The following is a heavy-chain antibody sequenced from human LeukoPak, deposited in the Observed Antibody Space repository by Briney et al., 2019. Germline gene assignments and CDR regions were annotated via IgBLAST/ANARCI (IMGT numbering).Heavy chain of an antibody. D-gene: IGHD3-22*01. J-gene: IGHJ5*02. CDR2: LYSGGHT. V-gene: IGHV3-66*02. CDR3: ARARCDSCGYGS. Sequence: GGSLRLSCAASGFTVTSSYMSWVRQAPGKGLEWDAVLYSGGHTYYAGSVRGRFTISRDTSKNTLYLQMDSLRSEDTAEYYCARARCDSCGYGSWGQGTLVTVSS. CDR1: GFTVTSSY.